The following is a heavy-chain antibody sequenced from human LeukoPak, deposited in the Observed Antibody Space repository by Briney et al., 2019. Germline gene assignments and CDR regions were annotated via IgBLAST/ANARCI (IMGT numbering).Heavy chain of an antibody. J-gene: IGHJ4*02. D-gene: IGHD3-3*01. CDR3: ARAPPAYYGFWSY. Sequence: ASVKVSCKASGYTFTGYYMHWVRQAPGQGLEWVGRINPNSGGTNYAQKFQGRVTMTRDTSISTAYMELSRLRSDDTAVYYCARAPPAYYGFWSYWGQGTLVTVSS. V-gene: IGHV1-2*06. CDR2: INPNSGGT. CDR1: GYTFTGYY.